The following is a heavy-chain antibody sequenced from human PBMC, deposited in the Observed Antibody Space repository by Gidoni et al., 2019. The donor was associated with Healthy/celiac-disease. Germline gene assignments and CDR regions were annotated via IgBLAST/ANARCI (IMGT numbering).Heavy chain of an antibody. CDR1: GGTFSSYT. CDR2: IIPILGIA. D-gene: IGHD3-10*01. Sequence: QVQLVQSGAEVTKPGSSVKVSCKASGGTFSSYTISWVRQAPGQGLEWMGRIIPILGIANYAQKFQGRVTITADKSTSTAYMELSSLRSEDTAVYYCARDRRGGTYYYGSGSPLDVWGKGTTVTVSS. J-gene: IGHJ6*04. V-gene: IGHV1-69*08. CDR3: ARDRRGGTYYYGSGSPLDV.